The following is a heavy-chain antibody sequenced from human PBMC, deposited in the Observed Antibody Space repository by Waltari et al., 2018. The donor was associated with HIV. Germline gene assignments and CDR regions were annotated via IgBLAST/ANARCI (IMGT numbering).Heavy chain of an antibody. CDR3: VRGATILSY. D-gene: IGHD2-2*02. V-gene: IGHV1-18*01. CDR2: ISPNNGHT. J-gene: IGHJ4*02. Sequence: QVLLVQSGPEVKKPGASVKVSCKASGYTFTSSGITWVRQAPGQGLEWMGWISPNNGHTNFAQKFQGRVTMTTDTSTSTAYMELRSLRSDDSALYYCVRGATILSYWGQGTLVTVSS. CDR1: GYTFTSSG.